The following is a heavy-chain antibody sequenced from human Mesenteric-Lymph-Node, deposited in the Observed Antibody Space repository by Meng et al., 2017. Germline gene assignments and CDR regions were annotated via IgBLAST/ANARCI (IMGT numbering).Heavy chain of an antibody. CDR1: GFIITNSW. CDR3: ASAPPPSLYYWFDF. V-gene: IGHV3-7*01. Sequence: GESLKISCVASGFIITNSWMTWVRQAPGKGLEWVANINQQGTDIHYLDSVKGRFIISIDNTKNSVYLQIDSLRDEDTALYYCASAPPPSLYYWFDFWGQGSLVTVSS. J-gene: IGHJ4*02. D-gene: IGHD1-26*01. CDR2: INQQGTDI.